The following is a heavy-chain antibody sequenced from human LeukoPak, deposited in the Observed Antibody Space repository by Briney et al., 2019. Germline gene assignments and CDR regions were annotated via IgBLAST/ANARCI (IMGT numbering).Heavy chain of an antibody. CDR2: IYYSGST. D-gene: IGHD3-22*01. J-gene: IGHJ5*02. CDR3: ARGAGYYDSSGYSPTNWFDP. CDR1: GGSISSYY. V-gene: IGHV4-59*08. Sequence: PSETLSLTCTVSGGSISSYYWSWIRQPPGKGLEWIGYIYYSGSTNYNPSLKSRVTISVDTPKNQFSLKLNSVTAADTAVYYCARGAGYYDSSGYSPTNWFDPWGQGTLVTVSS.